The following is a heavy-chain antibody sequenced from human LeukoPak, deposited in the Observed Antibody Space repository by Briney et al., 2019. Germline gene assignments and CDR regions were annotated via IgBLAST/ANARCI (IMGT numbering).Heavy chain of an antibody. Sequence: TGGSLRLSCAASGFTFSSYAMSWVRQAPGKGLEWVSAISGSGGSTYYADSVKGRFTISRDNSKNTLYLQMNSLRTEDTAVYYCAKDRSIAAADYYFDYWGQGTLVTISS. V-gene: IGHV3-23*01. CDR2: ISGSGGST. J-gene: IGHJ4*02. CDR1: GFTFSSYA. CDR3: AKDRSIAAADYYFDY. D-gene: IGHD6-13*01.